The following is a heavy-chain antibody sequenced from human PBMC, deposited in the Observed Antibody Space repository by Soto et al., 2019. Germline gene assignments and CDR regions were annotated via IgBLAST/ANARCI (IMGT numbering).Heavy chain of an antibody. V-gene: IGHV3-66*01. CDR1: GFTVSSNY. D-gene: IGHD4-17*01. CDR2: IYSGGST. Sequence: GGSLRLSCAASGFTVSSNYMSWVRQAPGKGLEWVSVIYSGGSTYYADSVKGRFTISRDNSKNTLYLQMNSLRAEDTAVYYCAVTTVTINNFDYWGQGTLVTVSS. J-gene: IGHJ4*02. CDR3: AVTTVTINNFDY.